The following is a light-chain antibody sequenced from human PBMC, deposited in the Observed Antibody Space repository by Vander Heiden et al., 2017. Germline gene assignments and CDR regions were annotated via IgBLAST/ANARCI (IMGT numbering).Light chain of an antibody. CDR1: QSISSY. CDR2: AAS. V-gene: IGKV1-39*01. J-gene: IGKJ3*01. Sequence: DILMTQSPSSLPASLGDRVTITSRASQSISSYLNWYQQKPEKAPKLLIYAASSLQSGVPSRCSGSASGTDFTLTISRLQSEDSATYYYQQSYSTPGFGPGTKVDIK. CDR3: QQSYSTPG.